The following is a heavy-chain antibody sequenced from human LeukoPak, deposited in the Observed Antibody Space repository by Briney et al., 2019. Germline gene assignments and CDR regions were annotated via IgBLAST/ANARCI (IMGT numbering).Heavy chain of an antibody. D-gene: IGHD4-17*01. J-gene: IGHJ4*02. Sequence: PGGSLRLSCAASGFTFTSYVITWVRQAPGKGLEWVSGISGSGSTTYFADSVRGRFTISRDNSKNTLYLQMNSLRAEDTAVYYCAKDSATVTPYYFDSWGQGTLVTVSS. CDR3: AKDSATVTPYYFDS. V-gene: IGHV3-23*01. CDR2: ISGSGSTT. CDR1: GFTFTSYV.